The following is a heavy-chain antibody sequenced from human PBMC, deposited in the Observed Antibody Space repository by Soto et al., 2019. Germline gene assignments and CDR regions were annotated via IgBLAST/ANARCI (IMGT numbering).Heavy chain of an antibody. J-gene: IGHJ6*04. CDR2: IIPMSHTS. D-gene: IGHD2-2*01. V-gene: IGHV1-69*01. CDR3: ARNRGVGDYHYHYGMDV. Sequence: QVQLVQSGAEVKKPGSSVKVSCKASGGTLSSYAISWVRQAPGQGLEWVGGIIPMSHTSNYAPRFQGRVMISADESTSTVYMELRRLRFEDTPVYYCARNRGVGDYHYHYGMDVWGKRTTDTV. CDR1: GGTLSSYA.